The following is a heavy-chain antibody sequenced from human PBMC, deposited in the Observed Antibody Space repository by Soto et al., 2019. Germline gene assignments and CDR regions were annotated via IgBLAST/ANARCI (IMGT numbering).Heavy chain of an antibody. J-gene: IGHJ5*02. V-gene: IGHV1-2*02. CDR2: INPNSGGT. CDR3: AKDLTRQLAYWLDP. D-gene: IGHD6-6*01. CDR1: GYTFTGYY. Sequence: ASVKVSCKASGYTFTGYYMHWVRQAPGQGLEWMGWINPNSGGTNYAQKFQGRVTMTRDTSISTAYMELSRLRSDDTALYYCAKDLTRQLAYWLDPWGQGTQVTVSS.